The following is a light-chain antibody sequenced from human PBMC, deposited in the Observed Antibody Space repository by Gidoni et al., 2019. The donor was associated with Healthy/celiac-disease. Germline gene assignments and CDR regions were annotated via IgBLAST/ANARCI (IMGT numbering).Light chain of an antibody. J-gene: IGKJ2*04. CDR2: AAS. CDR1: QGISSY. Sequence: DIQLTQSPSFLSASVGDRVTITCWASQGISSYLAWYQQKPGKAPKLLIYAASTLQSGVPSRFSGSGSGTEFTFTISSLQPEDFATYYCQQLNSYPCSFGQGTKLEIK. CDR3: QQLNSYPCS. V-gene: IGKV1-9*01.